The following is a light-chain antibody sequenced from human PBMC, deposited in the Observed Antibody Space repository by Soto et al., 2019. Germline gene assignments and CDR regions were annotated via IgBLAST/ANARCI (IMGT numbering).Light chain of an antibody. V-gene: IGLV2-14*01. Sequence: QSALTQPASVSGSPGQSITISCTGISSDGGGYNYVSWYQQHPGKAPKLMIYDVSNRPSGVSNRFSGSKSGNTASLTISGLQAEDEADYYCSSYTSSSTLFGGGTKLTVL. CDR2: DVS. J-gene: IGLJ2*01. CDR3: SSYTSSSTL. CDR1: SSDGGGYNY.